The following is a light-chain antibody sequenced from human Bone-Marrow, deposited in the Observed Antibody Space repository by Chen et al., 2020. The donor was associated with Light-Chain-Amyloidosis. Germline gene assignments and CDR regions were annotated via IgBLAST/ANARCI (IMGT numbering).Light chain of an antibody. CDR1: SRYVGYYNY. Sequence: QSALTQPPSASGSPGQSVTISCPGTSRYVGYYNYVSWYQQHPGKAPKLLIYDVTKRPSGVPDRFSGSKSGNTASLTVSGLQAEDEADYYCYSYSVSSTYVFGTGTKVIVL. CDR3: YSYSVSSTYV. CDR2: DVT. J-gene: IGLJ1*01. V-gene: IGLV2-8*01.